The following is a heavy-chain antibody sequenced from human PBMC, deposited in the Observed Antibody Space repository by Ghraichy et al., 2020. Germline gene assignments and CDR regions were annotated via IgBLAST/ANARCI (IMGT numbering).Heavy chain of an antibody. V-gene: IGHV3-23*01. CDR2: ISGSGGST. J-gene: IGHJ5*02. Sequence: LSLTCAASGFTFSSYAMSWVRQAPGKGLEWVSAISGSGGSTYYADSVKGRFTISRDNSKNTLYLQMNSLRAEDTAVYYCAKDHPYYNFWSIETGGEFDPWGQGTLVTVSS. CDR1: GFTFSSYA. D-gene: IGHD3-3*01. CDR3: AKDHPYYNFWSIETGGEFDP.